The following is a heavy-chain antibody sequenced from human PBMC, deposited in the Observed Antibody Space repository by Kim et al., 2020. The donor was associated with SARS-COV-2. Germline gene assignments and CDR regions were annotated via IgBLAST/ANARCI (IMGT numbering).Heavy chain of an antibody. V-gene: IGHV1-24*01. J-gene: IGHJ4*02. CDR2: FDPDDGET. CDR3: ATLDSSGYYKEYYFDH. D-gene: IGHD3-22*01. CDR1: GYTFTELS. Sequence: ASVKVSCKVSGYTFTELSMHWVRQAPGKGLEWMGGFDPDDGETIYAQKFQGRVTMTEDTSTDTAYMELSSLRSEDTAVYYCATLDSSGYYKEYYFDHWRRGTLVTVSS.